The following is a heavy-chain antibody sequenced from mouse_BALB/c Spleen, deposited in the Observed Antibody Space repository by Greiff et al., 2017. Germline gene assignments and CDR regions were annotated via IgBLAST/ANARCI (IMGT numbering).Heavy chain of an antibody. V-gene: IGHV1S81*02. J-gene: IGHJ2*01. CDR3: ARLAIYFDY. Sequence: VQLQQSGAELVKPGASVKLSCKASGYTFTSYWMHWVKQRPGQGLEWIGEINPSNGRTNYNEKFKSKATLTVDKSSSTAYMQLSSLTSEDSAVYYCARLAIYFDYWGQGTTLTVSS. CDR1: GYTFTSYW. CDR2: INPSNGRT.